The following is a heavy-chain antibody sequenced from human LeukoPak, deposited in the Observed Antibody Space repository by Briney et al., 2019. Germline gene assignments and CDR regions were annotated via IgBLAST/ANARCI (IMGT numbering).Heavy chain of an antibody. Sequence: SETLSLTCAVYGGSFSGYYWSWIRHPPGKGLEWIGEINHSGSTNYNPSLTRRVTISVDTSNNQFSLKLSSVTAADTAVYYCAILSSRDWFDPWGQGTLVTVSS. D-gene: IGHD3-3*01. CDR3: AILSSRDWFDP. V-gene: IGHV4-34*01. J-gene: IGHJ5*02. CDR1: GGSFSGYY. CDR2: INHSGST.